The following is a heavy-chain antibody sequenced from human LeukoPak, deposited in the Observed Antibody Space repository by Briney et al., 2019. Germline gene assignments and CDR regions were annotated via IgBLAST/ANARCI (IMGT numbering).Heavy chain of an antibody. V-gene: IGHV3-23*01. J-gene: IGHJ6*02. CDR2: ISGSGGST. CDR1: GFTFSSYA. Sequence: PGGSLRLSCAASGFTFSSYAMSWVRQAPGKGLEWVSAISGSGGSTYYADSVKGRFTISRDNSKNTLYLQMNSLRAEDTAVYYCAKILYGSGSYYYYYGMDVWGQGTTVTVSS. CDR3: AKILYGSGSYYYYYGMDV. D-gene: IGHD3-10*01.